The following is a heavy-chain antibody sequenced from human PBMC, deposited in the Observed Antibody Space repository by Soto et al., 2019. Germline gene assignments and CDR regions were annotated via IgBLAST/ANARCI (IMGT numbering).Heavy chain of an antibody. Sequence: PSETLSLTCTVSGGSISSGGYYWCWIRQHPGKGLEWIGYSYNSGNTYYNPSLKSRLTTSLDTSKNQFSLKLSSVTAADTAVYYCARAIVYGSGSYYNRFYYYYGMDVWGQGTTVTVSS. D-gene: IGHD3-10*01. CDR3: ARAIVYGSGSYYNRFYYYYGMDV. CDR2: SYNSGNT. V-gene: IGHV4-31*03. J-gene: IGHJ6*02. CDR1: GGSISSGGYY.